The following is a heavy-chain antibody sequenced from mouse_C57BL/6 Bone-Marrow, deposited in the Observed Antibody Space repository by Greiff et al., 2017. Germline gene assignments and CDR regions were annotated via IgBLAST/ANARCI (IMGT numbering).Heavy chain of an antibody. V-gene: IGHV6-3*01. CDR1: GFTFSNYW. CDR2: IRLKSDNYAT. J-gene: IGHJ3*01. CDR3: TLAATYYGSSPFAY. Sequence: EVKLLESGGGLVQPGGSMKLSCVASGFTFSNYWMNWVRQSPEKGLEWVAQIRLKSDNYATHYAESVKGRFTISRDDSKSSVYLQMNNLRAEDTGIYYCTLAATYYGSSPFAYWGQGTLVTVSA. D-gene: IGHD1-1*01.